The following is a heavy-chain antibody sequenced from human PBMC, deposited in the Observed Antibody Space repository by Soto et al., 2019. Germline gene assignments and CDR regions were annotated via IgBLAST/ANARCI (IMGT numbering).Heavy chain of an antibody. CDR1: GGSISSYY. CDR2: IYYSGST. J-gene: IGHJ4*02. CDR3: ARRWGRTFDY. V-gene: IGHV4-59*08. D-gene: IGHD7-27*01. Sequence: QVQLQESGPGLVKPSETLSLTCTVSGGSISSYYWSWIRQPPGKGLEWIGYIYYSGSTTYNPSLTSRVTIAVDTSKNQFSLKLSSVTAADTAVYYCARRWGRTFDYWGQGTLVTVSS.